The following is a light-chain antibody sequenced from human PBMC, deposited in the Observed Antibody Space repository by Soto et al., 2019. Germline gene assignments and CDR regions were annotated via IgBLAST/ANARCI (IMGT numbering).Light chain of an antibody. V-gene: IGLV2-8*01. J-gene: IGLJ2*01. CDR3: SSNVVGTNLKI. CDR1: YSDVGGSNY. CDR2: EVI. Sequence: QSVLTQPPSASGSPGQSVTISCTGTYSDVGGSNYVSWYQQHPGKAPKLVIYEVIQRPSGVPDRFSGSRSGNTASLTVSRIQAEDEADYYCSSNVVGTNLKIFGGGTKLTVL.